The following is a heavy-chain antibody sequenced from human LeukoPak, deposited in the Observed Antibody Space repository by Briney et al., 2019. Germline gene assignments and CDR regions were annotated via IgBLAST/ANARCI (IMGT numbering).Heavy chain of an antibody. CDR1: GGTFSSYA. CDR2: IIPIFGTA. Sequence: ASVKVSCKASGGTFSSYAISWVRQAPGQGLEWMGRIIPIFGTANYAQKFQGRVTITTDESTSTAYMELSSLRSEDTAVYYCAREAGYYDSSGYYGGLINWGQGTLATVSS. D-gene: IGHD3-22*01. V-gene: IGHV1-69*05. CDR3: AREAGYYDSSGYYGGLIN. J-gene: IGHJ4*02.